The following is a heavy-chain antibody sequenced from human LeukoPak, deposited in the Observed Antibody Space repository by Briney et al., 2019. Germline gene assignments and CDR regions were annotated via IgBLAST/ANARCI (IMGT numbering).Heavy chain of an antibody. D-gene: IGHD1-26*01. J-gene: IGHJ4*02. CDR2: ISYDGSNK. V-gene: IGHV3-30-3*01. Sequence: PGGSLRLSCAASGFTFSSYAMHWVRQAPGKGLEWVAVISYDGSNKYYADSVKGRFTISRDNSKNMLYLQMNDLRVEDTAVYYCAREGWEKDFDYWGQGTLVTVSS. CDR3: AREGWEKDFDY. CDR1: GFTFSSYA.